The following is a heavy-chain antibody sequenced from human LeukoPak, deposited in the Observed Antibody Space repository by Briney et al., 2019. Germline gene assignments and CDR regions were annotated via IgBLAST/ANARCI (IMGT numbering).Heavy chain of an antibody. D-gene: IGHD3-10*01. J-gene: IGHJ4*02. V-gene: IGHV3-23*01. CDR1: GFTFGTFD. CDR2: LACLDASCTE. Sequence: GRSLRLSCAASGFTFGTFDMSWVRQAPGKGLEWVSTLACLDASCTEYYSDSVKGRFTIPRDKSKSTLSLQVNSLRVEDTAMYYCVRDSEGSFDYWGQGTLVTVSS. CDR3: VRDSEGSFDY.